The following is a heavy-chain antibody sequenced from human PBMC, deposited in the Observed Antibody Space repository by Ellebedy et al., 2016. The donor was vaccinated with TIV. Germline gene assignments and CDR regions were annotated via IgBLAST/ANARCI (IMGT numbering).Heavy chain of an antibody. D-gene: IGHD2-21*01. CDR1: GFSFSNYT. V-gene: IGHV3-48*02. CDR2: ISSGSSTI. Sequence: GESLKISCAASGFSFSNYTMNWVRQAPGKGLEWVSCISSGSSTIYYADSVKGRFTISRDNAKNSLYLQMNSLRDEDTAGYYCARPYAGGSYGPWDWGQGTLVTVSS. J-gene: IGHJ4*02. CDR3: ARPYAGGSYGPWD.